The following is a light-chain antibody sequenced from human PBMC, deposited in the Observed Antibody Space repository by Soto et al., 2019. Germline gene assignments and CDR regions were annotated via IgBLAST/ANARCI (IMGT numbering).Light chain of an antibody. CDR1: QSIRSY. V-gene: IGKV1-39*01. CDR2: AAS. Sequence: DIQMTKSPSSLSASVGDRVTITFRASQSIRSYLNWYQQKPGKAPKLLIYAASSLQSGVPSRFSGSGSGTEFTLTISSLQPDDFATYYCQHYNSYPEAFGQGTQVDIK. J-gene: IGKJ1*01. CDR3: QHYNSYPEA.